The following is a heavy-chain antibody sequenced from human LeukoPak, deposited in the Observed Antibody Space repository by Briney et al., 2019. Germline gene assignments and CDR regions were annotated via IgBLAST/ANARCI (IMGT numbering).Heavy chain of an antibody. D-gene: IGHD2-15*01. CDR2: INSDGSWT. J-gene: IGHJ4*02. CDR1: ANYW. CDR3: ARDGCSGGNCYTVLDY. Sequence: GGSLRLSCVASANYWMHWVRQAPGKGLVWVSHINSDGSWTSYADSVKGRFTISRDNSKNTVNLQMNSLRAEDTAVYYCARDGCSGGNCYTVLDYWGQGTLVTVSS. V-gene: IGHV3-74*01.